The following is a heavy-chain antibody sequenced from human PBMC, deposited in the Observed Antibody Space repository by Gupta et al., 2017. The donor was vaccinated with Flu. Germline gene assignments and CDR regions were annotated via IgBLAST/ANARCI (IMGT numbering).Heavy chain of an antibody. V-gene: IGHV3-9*01. D-gene: IGHD6-13*01. CDR2: ISWNSGSI. Sequence: GKGLEWVAGISWNSGSIGYAGSVKGRFTISRDNAKNSLYLQMKSLRDEDTALYYCAKDMGRYEQLSTQEPYYYYAMDVWGQGTTVSVS. J-gene: IGHJ6*02. CDR3: AKDMGRYEQLSTQEPYYYYAMDV.